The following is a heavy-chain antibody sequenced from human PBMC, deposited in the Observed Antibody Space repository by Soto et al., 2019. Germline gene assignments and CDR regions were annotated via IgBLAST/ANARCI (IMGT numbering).Heavy chain of an antibody. CDR1: GFTFSTCG. J-gene: IGHJ2*01. Sequence: QVQLVEAGGGVGQPGRSLRLSCAASGFTFSTCGMHWVRQAPGKGLEWVALTSYHGNKEYYADSVKGRFTISRDNSKNTMYLQMNSIRAADTAVYYCAKDIGYSGYAVWYFDIWGRGTLVTVSS. D-gene: IGHD5-12*01. V-gene: IGHV3-30*18. CDR3: AKDIGYSGYAVWYFDI. CDR2: TSYHGNKE.